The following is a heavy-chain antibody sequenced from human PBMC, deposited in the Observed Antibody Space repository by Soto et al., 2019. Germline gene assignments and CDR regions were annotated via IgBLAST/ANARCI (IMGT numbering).Heavy chain of an antibody. J-gene: IGHJ5*02. Sequence: ASVKVSCKVSGYTLTELSMHWVRQAPGKGLEWMGGFDPEDGETIYAQKFQGRVTMTEDTSTDTDYMELSSLRSEDTAVYYCATPHYGSGSDYTRGWFDPWGQGTMVTVSA. D-gene: IGHD3-10*01. V-gene: IGHV1-24*01. CDR2: FDPEDGET. CDR3: ATPHYGSGSDYTRGWFDP. CDR1: GYTLTELS.